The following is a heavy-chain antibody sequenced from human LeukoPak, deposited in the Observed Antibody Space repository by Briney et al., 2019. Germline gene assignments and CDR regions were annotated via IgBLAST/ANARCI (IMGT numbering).Heavy chain of an antibody. V-gene: IGHV4-39*07. J-gene: IGHJ6*04. Sequence: PSETLSLTCTVSGGSISSSRYYWGWIRQPPGKGLEWIGSIYYSGSTYYNPSLKSRVTISVDTSKNQFSLKLSSVTAADTAVYYCARDSLGDSSGWYLPSVWGKGTTVTVSS. CDR1: GGSISSSRYY. D-gene: IGHD6-19*01. CDR3: ARDSLGDSSGWYLPSV. CDR2: IYYSGST.